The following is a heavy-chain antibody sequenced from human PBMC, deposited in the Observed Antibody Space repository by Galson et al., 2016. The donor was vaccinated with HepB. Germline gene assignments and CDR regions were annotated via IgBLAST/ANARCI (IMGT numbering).Heavy chain of an antibody. D-gene: IGHD3-10*01. Sequence: SLRLSCAASGFSFSNSGMSWVRQAPGRGLEWVSGITRSGDATHYADSVKGRFTISRDNAKNSLYLQMNSLRTEDTAVYYCATSDGSGTYSYYYHYYHMDVWGKGTTVTVSA. CDR2: ITRSGDAT. CDR3: ATSDGSGTYSYYYHYYHMDV. V-gene: IGHV3-21*01. CDR1: GFSFSNSG. J-gene: IGHJ6*04.